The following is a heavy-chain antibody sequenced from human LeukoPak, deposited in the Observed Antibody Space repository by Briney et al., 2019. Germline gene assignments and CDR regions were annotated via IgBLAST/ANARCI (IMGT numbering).Heavy chain of an antibody. CDR2: VSTAGTIK. CDR3: VQEFNHDQWFFDI. J-gene: IGHJ2*01. CDR1: GFIFSSYS. D-gene: IGHD3-22*01. V-gene: IGHV3-30*18. Sequence: GGSLRLSCAASGFIFSSYSMHWVRQAPGKGLEWVAVVSTAGTIKYYADSMKGRFTVSRDNSKNTVDLQMNSLRVGDTALYFCVQEFNHDQWFFDIWGRGTLVTVSS.